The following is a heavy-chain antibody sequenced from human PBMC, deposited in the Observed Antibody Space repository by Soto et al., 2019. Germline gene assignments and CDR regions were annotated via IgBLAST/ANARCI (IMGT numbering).Heavy chain of an antibody. CDR2: IIPILGIA. D-gene: IGHD4-17*01. Sequence: QVQLVQSGAEVKKPGSSVKVSCKASGGTFSSYTISWVRQAPGQGLEWMGRIIPILGIANYAQKFQGRVTITADKSTSTAYMELSSLRSEDTAVYYCTYGDYLWWTTEWFDPWGQGTLVTVSS. CDR3: TYGDYLWWTTEWFDP. J-gene: IGHJ5*02. CDR1: GGTFSSYT. V-gene: IGHV1-69*02.